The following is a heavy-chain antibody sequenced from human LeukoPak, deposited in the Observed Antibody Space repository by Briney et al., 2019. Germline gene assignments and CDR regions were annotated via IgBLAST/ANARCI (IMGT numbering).Heavy chain of an antibody. V-gene: IGHV4-34*01. Sequence: SETLSLTCAVYGGSFSGYYWSWIRQPPGKGLEWIGEINHSGSTNYSPSLKSRVTMSVDTSKNQFSLKLSSVTAADTAVYYCARDRYSGSYTPWGQGTLVTVSS. J-gene: IGHJ5*02. D-gene: IGHD1-26*01. CDR3: ARDRYSGSYTP. CDR1: GGSFSGYY. CDR2: INHSGST.